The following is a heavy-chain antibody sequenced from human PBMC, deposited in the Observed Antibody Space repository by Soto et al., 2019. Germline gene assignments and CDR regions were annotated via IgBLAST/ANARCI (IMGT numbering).Heavy chain of an antibody. CDR3: ARDFDYRLLPSH. J-gene: IGHJ4*02. V-gene: IGHV3-74*01. D-gene: IGHD3-9*01. Sequence: EVQLVESGGGLVQPGGSLRLSCAASGFTFSSYWMHWVRQAPGKGLVWVSGINSDGSSTSYADSVKGRFSISRDNAKNTLYLQMNSLRAEDTAVYYCARDFDYRLLPSHWGQGTLVTVSS. CDR2: INSDGSST. CDR1: GFTFSSYW.